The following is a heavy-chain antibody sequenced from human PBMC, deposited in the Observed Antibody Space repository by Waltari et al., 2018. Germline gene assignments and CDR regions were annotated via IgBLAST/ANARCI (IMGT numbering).Heavy chain of an antibody. V-gene: IGHV4-59*01. CDR2: IYYSGST. D-gene: IGHD1-26*01. CDR1: GGSISSYY. J-gene: IGHJ3*01. CDR3: ARDRVGGYAFDL. Sequence: QVQLQESGPGLVKPSETLSLTCTVSGGSISSYYWSWIRQPPGKGLEWIGYIYYSGSTNYNPSLKSRVTISVDTAKNQFSLKLSSVTAADTAVYYCARDRVGGYAFDLWGQGTMVTVSS.